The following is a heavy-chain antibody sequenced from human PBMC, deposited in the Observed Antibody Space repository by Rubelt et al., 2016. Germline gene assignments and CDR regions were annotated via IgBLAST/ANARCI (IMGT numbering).Heavy chain of an antibody. Sequence: QVQLVQSGAEVKKPGSSVKVSCKASGGTFSSYAISWVRQAPGQGLEWMGWMNPNSGNTGYAQKFQGRVTMTRNTSISTAYMELSSLRSEDTAVYYCAIVGATRAVDYWGQGTLVTVSS. CDR2: MNPNSGNT. D-gene: IGHD1-26*01. CDR3: AIVGATRAVDY. CDR1: GGTFSSYA. J-gene: IGHJ4*02. V-gene: IGHV1-8*02.